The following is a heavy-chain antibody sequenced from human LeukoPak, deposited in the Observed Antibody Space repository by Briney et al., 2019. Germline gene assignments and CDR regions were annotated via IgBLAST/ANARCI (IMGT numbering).Heavy chain of an antibody. CDR2: INHSGST. J-gene: IGHJ4*02. D-gene: IGHD6-19*01. Sequence: ASETLSLTCAVYGGSFSGYYWSWIRQPPGKGLEWIGEINHSGSTNYNPSLKSRVTISVDTSKNQFSLKLSSVTAADTAVYYCARGRSSGWYGGYYFDYWGREPWSPSPQ. V-gene: IGHV4-34*01. CDR3: ARGRSSGWYGGYYFDY. CDR1: GGSFSGYY.